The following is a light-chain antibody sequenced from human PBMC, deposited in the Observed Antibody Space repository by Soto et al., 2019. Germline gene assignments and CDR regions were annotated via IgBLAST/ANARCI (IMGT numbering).Light chain of an antibody. CDR2: RGN. Sequence: QSVLTQPPSVSGTPGQRVNISRSGSSSNIGRDYVYVYQQFPGTAPNLLIYRGNQRPPGVPERFSGSKPGTSASLAISGLRSDDESDYYCVAWDDSMSGYVFGTGSKGTVL. V-gene: IGLV1-47*01. CDR3: VAWDDSMSGYV. CDR1: SSNIGRDY. J-gene: IGLJ1*01.